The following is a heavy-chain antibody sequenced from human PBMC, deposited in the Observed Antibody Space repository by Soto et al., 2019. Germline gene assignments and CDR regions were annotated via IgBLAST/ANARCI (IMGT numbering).Heavy chain of an antibody. V-gene: IGHV1-18*01. CDR2: ISAYNGNT. CDR1: GYTFTSYG. D-gene: IGHD3-3*01. J-gene: IGHJ4*02. CDR3: ARRPYYDFWRGPVLDY. Sequence: ASVKVSCKASGYTFTSYGISWVRQAPGQGLEWMGWISAYNGNTNYAQKLQGRVTMTTDTSTSTAYMELRSLRSDDTAVYYCARRPYYDFWRGPVLDYWGQGTLVTVSS.